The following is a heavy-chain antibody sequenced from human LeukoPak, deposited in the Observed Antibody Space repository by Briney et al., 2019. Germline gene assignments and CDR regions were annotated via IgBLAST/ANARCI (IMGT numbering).Heavy chain of an antibody. Sequence: SETLSLTYTVSGGSISNYYWSWIRQPPGKGLEWIAYINYSGSTNYNPSLKSRVTISVDTSKNHFSLTLSSVTAADTAVYYCARFGGPHAFDIWGQGTMVTVSS. J-gene: IGHJ3*02. CDR1: GGSISNYY. V-gene: IGHV4-59*01. CDR3: ARFGGPHAFDI. CDR2: INYSGST. D-gene: IGHD3-3*01.